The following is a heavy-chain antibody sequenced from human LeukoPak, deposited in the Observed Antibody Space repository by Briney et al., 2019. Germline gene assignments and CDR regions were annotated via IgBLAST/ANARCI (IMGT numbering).Heavy chain of an antibody. CDR1: GGSISSYY. CDR2: IYYSGST. CDR3: ARVPSNYDWSGFDP. Sequence: SETLSLTCTVSGGSISSYYWSWIRQPPGKGLEWIGYIYYSGSTNYNPSLKGRVTISVDTSKNQFSLKLSSVTAADTAVYYCARVPSNYDWSGFDPWGQGTLVTVSS. D-gene: IGHD3-3*01. J-gene: IGHJ5*02. V-gene: IGHV4-59*01.